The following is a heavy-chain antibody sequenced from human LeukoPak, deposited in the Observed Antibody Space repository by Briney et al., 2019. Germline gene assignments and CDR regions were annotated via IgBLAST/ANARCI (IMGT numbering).Heavy chain of an antibody. D-gene: IGHD6-6*01. CDR1: GYTFTDYW. CDR3: ARHPASSSPDY. J-gene: IGHJ4*02. V-gene: IGHV5-51*01. Sequence: GESLKISCKASGYTFTDYWIGWVRQMPGKGLEWMGIINPGDSDIRYSPSLQGQVTISADKSTTTAYLQWSSLKASDTAIYYCARHPASSSPDYWGQGTLVTVSS. CDR2: INPGDSDI.